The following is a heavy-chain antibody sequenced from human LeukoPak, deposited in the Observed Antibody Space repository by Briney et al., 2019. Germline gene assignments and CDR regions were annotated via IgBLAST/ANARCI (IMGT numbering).Heavy chain of an antibody. D-gene: IGHD3-10*01. CDR1: GFTFSDYD. CDR2: IRSNGGST. Sequence: PGGSLRLSCVASGFTFSDYDMHWVRQAPGKGLEYVSGIRSNGGSTFYANSVKGRFSISRDNSKNTLYLQMGSLRGEDMAVYYCARDQELQRCGEFFIDHYYYFSMDVWGQGTTVTVSS. CDR3: ARDQELQRCGEFFIDHYYYFSMDV. J-gene: IGHJ6*02. V-gene: IGHV3-64*01.